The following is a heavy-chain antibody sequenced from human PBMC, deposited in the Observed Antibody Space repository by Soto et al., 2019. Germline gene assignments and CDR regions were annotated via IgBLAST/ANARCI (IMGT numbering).Heavy chain of an antibody. V-gene: IGHV3-30*18. CDR3: AKVPGLLWFGELWYPPDY. CDR2: ISYDGSNK. Sequence: PGGSLRLSCAASGFTFSSYGMHWVRQAPGKGLEWVAVISYDGSNKYYADSVKGRFTISRDNSKNTLYLQMNSLRAEDTAVYYCAKVPGLLWFGELWYPPDYWGQGTLVTVSS. CDR1: GFTFSSYG. J-gene: IGHJ4*02. D-gene: IGHD3-10*01.